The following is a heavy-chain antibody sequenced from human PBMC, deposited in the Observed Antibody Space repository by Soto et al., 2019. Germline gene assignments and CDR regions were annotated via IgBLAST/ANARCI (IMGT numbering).Heavy chain of an antibody. J-gene: IGHJ6*02. CDR3: AKEGIVEVPAAMGYYGMDA. D-gene: IGHD2-2*01. Sequence: PGGSLRLSCAASGFTFSSYAVNWVRQAPGKGLEWVSGITGSGAGSYYSDSVKGRFTISRDNSKNTLYLQMNSLRAEDTAVYYGAKEGIVEVPAAMGYYGMDAWGQGTTVTVSS. V-gene: IGHV3-23*01. CDR2: ITGSGAGS. CDR1: GFTFSSYA.